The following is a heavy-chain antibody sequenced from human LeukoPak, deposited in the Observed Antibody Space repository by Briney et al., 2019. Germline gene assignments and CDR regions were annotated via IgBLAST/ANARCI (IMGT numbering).Heavy chain of an antibody. Sequence: SETLSLTCTVSGGSISSYYWSWIRQPAGKGLEWIGRIYTSGSTNYNPSLKSRVTMSVDTSKNQFSLKLSSVTAADTAVYYCARDVRVAAAGTTSWFDPWGQGTLVTVSS. D-gene: IGHD6-13*01. CDR3: ARDVRVAAAGTTSWFDP. V-gene: IGHV4-4*07. CDR2: IYTSGST. J-gene: IGHJ5*02. CDR1: GGSISSYY.